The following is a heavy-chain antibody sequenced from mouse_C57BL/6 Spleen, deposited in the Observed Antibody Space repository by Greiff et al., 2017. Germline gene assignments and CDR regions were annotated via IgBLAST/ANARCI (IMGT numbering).Heavy chain of an antibody. CDR1: GYTFTSYG. D-gene: IGHD4-1*01. CDR2: IYPRSGNT. CDR3: ASGRTGTGYAMDY. V-gene: IGHV1-81*01. J-gene: IGHJ4*01. Sequence: QVQLQQSGAELARPGASVKLSCKASGYTFTSYGISWVKQRTGQGLEWIGEIYPRSGNTYYNEKFKGKATLTADKSSSPASMELRSLTSEDSAVSVCASGRTGTGYAMDYWGQGTSVTVSS.